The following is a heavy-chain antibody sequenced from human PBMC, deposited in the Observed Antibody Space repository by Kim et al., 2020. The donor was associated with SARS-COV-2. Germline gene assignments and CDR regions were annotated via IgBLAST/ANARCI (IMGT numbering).Heavy chain of an antibody. CDR1: GYIFTNYA. Sequence: ASVKVSCKASGYIFTNYAIHWVRQAPGQRLEWMGWINAGNGNTKYSQKFQGRVTITRDTSASTAYMELSSLRSEDTAIYYCARAYVEIVMVYNWFDHWGQGTLVTVSS. CDR2: INAGNGNT. V-gene: IGHV1-3*01. CDR3: ARAYVEIVMVYNWFDH. J-gene: IGHJ5*02. D-gene: IGHD5-18*01.